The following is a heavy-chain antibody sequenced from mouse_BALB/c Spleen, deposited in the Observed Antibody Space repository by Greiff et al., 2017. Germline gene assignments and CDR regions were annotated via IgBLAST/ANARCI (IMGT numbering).Heavy chain of an antibody. CDR1: GFNIKDTY. Sequence: EVQGVESGAELVKPGASVKLSCTASGFNIKDTYMHWVKQRPEQGLEWIGRIDPANGNTKYDPKFQGKATITADTSSNTAYLQLSSLTSEDTAVYYCARDGNYPYYYAMDYWGQGTSVTVSS. J-gene: IGHJ4*01. CDR3: ARDGNYPYYYAMDY. D-gene: IGHD2-1*01. CDR2: IDPANGNT. V-gene: IGHV14-3*02.